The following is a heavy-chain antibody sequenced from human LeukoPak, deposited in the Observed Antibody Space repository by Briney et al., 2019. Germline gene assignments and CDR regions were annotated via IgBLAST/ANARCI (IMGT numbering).Heavy chain of an antibody. J-gene: IGHJ4*02. CDR2: IYYSGST. V-gene: IGHV4-39*01. Sequence: SETLSLTCTVPGGSISSSTYYWGWIRQPPGKGLEWIGSIYYSGSTYYNPSLKSRVTISVDTSKDHFSLKLSSVTAADTAVYYCTRHRSGSRDYYFDYWGQGTLVTVSS. CDR3: TRHRSGSRDYYFDY. CDR1: GGSISSSTYY. D-gene: IGHD2-15*01.